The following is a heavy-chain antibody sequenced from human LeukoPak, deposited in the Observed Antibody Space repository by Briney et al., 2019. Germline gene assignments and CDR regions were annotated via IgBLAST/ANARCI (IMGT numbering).Heavy chain of an antibody. D-gene: IGHD3-22*01. CDR2: ISSSSSTI. CDR1: EFTFSSYA. Sequence: GGSLRLSCAASEFTFSSYAMNWVRQAPGKGLEWVSYISSSSSTIYYAHSVKGRFTISRGNAKNSVFLEMNSLSAADTGGYYLARDSPYDDSKGAFDIWGQGTMVTVSS. CDR3: ARDSPYDDSKGAFDI. V-gene: IGHV3-48*01. J-gene: IGHJ3*02.